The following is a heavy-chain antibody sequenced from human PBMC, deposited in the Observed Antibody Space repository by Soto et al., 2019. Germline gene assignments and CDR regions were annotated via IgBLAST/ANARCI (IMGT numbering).Heavy chain of an antibody. CDR1: GFSFSTYG. D-gene: IGHD3-9*01. Sequence: PGGSLRLSCVASGFSFSTYGVSWVRQAPGKGLEWVSGFSGSAGKTYYADSVKGRFTLSRDNSENTVYLQMNSLRVEDTAIYYCAQGTGMTPPPSFYWGRGTLVTVSS. CDR2: FSGSAGKT. V-gene: IGHV3-23*01. CDR3: AQGTGMTPPPSFY. J-gene: IGHJ4*02.